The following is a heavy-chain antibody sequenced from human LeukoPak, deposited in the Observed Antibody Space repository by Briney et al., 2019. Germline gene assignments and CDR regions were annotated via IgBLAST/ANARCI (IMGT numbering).Heavy chain of an antibody. CDR2: IYSGGST. V-gene: IGHV3-53*01. Sequence: GGSPRLSCAVSGFSVSNYYMSWVRQAPGKGLEWVSIIYSGGSTYYADSVKGRFTISRDSSKNTLYLQMNSLKAEDTAVYYCARAPYSSSPGWGQGTLVTVSS. CDR1: GFSVSNYY. D-gene: IGHD6-6*01. J-gene: IGHJ4*02. CDR3: ARAPYSSSPG.